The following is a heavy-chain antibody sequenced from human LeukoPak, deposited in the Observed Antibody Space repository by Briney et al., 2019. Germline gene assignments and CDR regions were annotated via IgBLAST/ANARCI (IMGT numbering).Heavy chain of an antibody. CDR3: AKDRIGSYSYGMDV. D-gene: IGHD1-26*01. J-gene: IGHJ6*02. CDR1: GFTFSSYG. V-gene: IGHV3-23*01. Sequence: PGGSLRLSCAASGFTFSSYGMNWVRQAPGKGLEWVSGISGSGDSTYYADSVKGRFTISRDKSKNTLFLQMNSLRAEDTAVYFCAKDRIGSYSYGMDVWGQGTTVTVSS. CDR2: ISGSGDST.